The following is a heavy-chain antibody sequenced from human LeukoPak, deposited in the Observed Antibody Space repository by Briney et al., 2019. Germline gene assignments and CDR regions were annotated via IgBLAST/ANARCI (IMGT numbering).Heavy chain of an antibody. J-gene: IGHJ3*02. CDR3: ARGRSWFGELWHDAFDI. CDR1: GFTFSGYD. V-gene: IGHV3-13*01. D-gene: IGHD3-10*01. CDR2: IGTAGDT. Sequence: PGGSLRLSCAASGFTFSGYDMHWVRQATGKGLEWVSAIGTAGDTYYPGSVKGRFTISRENAKNSLYLQMNSLRAGDTAVYYCARGRSWFGELWHDAFDIWGQGTMVTVSS.